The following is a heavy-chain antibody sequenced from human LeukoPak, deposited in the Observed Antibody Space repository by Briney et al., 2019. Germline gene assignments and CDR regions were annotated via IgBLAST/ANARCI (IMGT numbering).Heavy chain of an antibody. CDR3: ARVINGGPMVRGAYNWFDP. J-gene: IGHJ5*02. CDR1: GGTFSSYA. CDR2: IIPIFGTA. V-gene: IGHV1-69*13. D-gene: IGHD3-10*01. Sequence: ASVKVSCKASGGTFSSYAISWVRQAPGQGLEWMGGIIPIFGTANYAQKFQGRVTITVDESTSTAYMELSSLRSEDTAVYYCARVINGGPMVRGAYNWFDPWGQGTLVTVSS.